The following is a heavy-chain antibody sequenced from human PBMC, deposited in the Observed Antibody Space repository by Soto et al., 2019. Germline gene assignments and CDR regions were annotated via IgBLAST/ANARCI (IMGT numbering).Heavy chain of an antibody. CDR2: INHSGST. Sequence: ETLSLTCAVYGGSFSGYYWSWIRQPPGKGLEWIGEINHSGSTNYNPSLKSRVTISVDTSKNQFSLKLSSVTAADTAVYYCATDYSGSYYDYWGQGTLVTVSS. CDR3: ATDYSGSYYDY. CDR1: GGSFSGYY. D-gene: IGHD1-26*01. V-gene: IGHV4-34*01. J-gene: IGHJ4*02.